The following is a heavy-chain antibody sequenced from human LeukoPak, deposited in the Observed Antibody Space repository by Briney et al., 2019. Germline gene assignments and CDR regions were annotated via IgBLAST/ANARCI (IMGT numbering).Heavy chain of an antibody. V-gene: IGHV3-15*01. CDR3: TLVGCSDGSCYAGHY. D-gene: IGHD2-15*01. CDR1: GFTFSDAW. CDR2: IKSKIDGGTT. Sequence: PGGSLRLSCAASGFTFSDAWMSWVRQAPGKGLEWVGRIKSKIDGGTTDYAAPVKGRFTISRDDSKNTLHLQMNSLKTEDTAVYYCTLVGCSDGSCYAGHYWGQGTLVTVSS. J-gene: IGHJ4*02.